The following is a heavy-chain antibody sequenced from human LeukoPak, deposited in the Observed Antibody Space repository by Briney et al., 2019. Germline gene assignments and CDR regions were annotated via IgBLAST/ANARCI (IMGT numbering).Heavy chain of an antibody. CDR2: ISGSGGST. CDR1: GFTFSSYA. CDR3: AKDQVWIVVGSFDY. D-gene: IGHD3-22*01. Sequence: PGGSLRLSCAASGFTFSSYAMSWVRQAPGKGLEWVSGISGSGGSTYYADSVKGRFTISRDNSKNTPYLQMTSLRAEDTAVYYCAKDQVWIVVGSFDYWGQGTLVTVSS. J-gene: IGHJ4*02. V-gene: IGHV3-23*01.